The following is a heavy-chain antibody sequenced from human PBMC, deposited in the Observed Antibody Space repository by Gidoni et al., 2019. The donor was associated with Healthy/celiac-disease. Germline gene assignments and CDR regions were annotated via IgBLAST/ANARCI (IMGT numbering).Heavy chain of an antibody. Sequence: QVQLQESGPGLVKPSETLSLTCTVSGGSISSYYWSWIRQPAGKGLEWIGRIYTSGSTNYNPSRKSRVTMSVDTSKNQFSLKLSSVTAADTAVYYCARDLLETYYYGSGIQSTYNYYYYGMDVWGQGTTVTVSS. V-gene: IGHV4-4*07. D-gene: IGHD3-10*01. CDR1: GGSISSYY. J-gene: IGHJ6*02. CDR3: ARDLLETYYYGSGIQSTYNYYYYGMDV. CDR2: IYTSGST.